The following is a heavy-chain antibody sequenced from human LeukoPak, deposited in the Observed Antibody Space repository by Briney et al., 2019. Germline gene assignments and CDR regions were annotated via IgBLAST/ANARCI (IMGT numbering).Heavy chain of an antibody. CDR3: ARVGYGSGSYRFDP. D-gene: IGHD3-10*01. CDR2: IYYSGST. V-gene: IGHV4-59*01. J-gene: IGHJ5*02. Sequence: SETLSLTCTVSGGSISSYYWSWIRQPPGKGLEWIGYIYYSGSTNYNPSLKSRVTISVDTSKNQFSLKVSSVTAADTAVYYCARVGYGSGSYRFDPWGQGTLVTVSS. CDR1: GGSISSYY.